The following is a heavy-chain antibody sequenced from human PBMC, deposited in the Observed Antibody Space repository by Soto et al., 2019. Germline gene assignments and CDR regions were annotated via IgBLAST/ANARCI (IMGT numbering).Heavy chain of an antibody. D-gene: IGHD2-21*02. CDR1: GYTFTGYY. CDR3: ARDLGGDSSNLALYFDY. V-gene: IGHV1-2*02. J-gene: IGHJ4*02. Sequence: ASVKVSCKASGYTFTGYYMHWVRQAPGQGLEWMGWINPNSGGTNYAQKFQGRVTMTRDTSISTAYMELSRLRSDDTAVYYCARDLGGDSSNLALYFDYWGQGTLVTVSS. CDR2: INPNSGGT.